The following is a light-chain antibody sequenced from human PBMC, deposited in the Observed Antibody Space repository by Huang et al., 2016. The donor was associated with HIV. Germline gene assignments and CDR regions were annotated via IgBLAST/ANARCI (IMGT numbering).Light chain of an antibody. V-gene: IGKV2-29*02. CDR3: MQGIHSWT. CDR1: QSLLHSDGKTY. J-gene: IGKJ1*01. Sequence: DIVMTQTPLSLSVTPGQPASISCKSSQSLLHSDGKTYLYWYLQKPGQAPQLRIYEVSSRFSGVPGRFSGSGSGTDFTLKISRVEAEDVGVYYCMQGIHSWTFGQGTKVEIK. CDR2: EVS.